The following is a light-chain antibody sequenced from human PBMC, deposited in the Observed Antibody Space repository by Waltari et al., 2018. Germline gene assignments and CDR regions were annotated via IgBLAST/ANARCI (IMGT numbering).Light chain of an antibody. CDR1: SSDVRAYKY. CDR2: AVS. V-gene: IGLV2-14*03. J-gene: IGLJ1*01. Sequence: QSALTQPASVSGSPGQSITISCNGTSSDVRAYKYVSWYQHHPGKVPKLIVFAVSNRPAGVPDRFSGSKSGNTASLTISGLQAEDEADYYCNSYTRSNTYVFGTGTRVTVL. CDR3: NSYTRSNTYV.